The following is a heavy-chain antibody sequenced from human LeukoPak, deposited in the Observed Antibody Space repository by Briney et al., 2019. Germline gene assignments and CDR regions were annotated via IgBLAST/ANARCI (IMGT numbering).Heavy chain of an antibody. D-gene: IGHD2-21*02. CDR3: AIRAVTSIPYYFDY. J-gene: IGHJ4*02. Sequence: SETLSLTCTGSGVSISSYYWTWIRQPPGKGLEWIGYIHYSGSTNYNPSLKSRVTMSVDTSKNQFSLRLSSVTAADTAVYYCAIRAVTSIPYYFDYWGQGILVTVSS. V-gene: IGHV4-59*08. CDR2: IHYSGST. CDR1: GVSISSYY.